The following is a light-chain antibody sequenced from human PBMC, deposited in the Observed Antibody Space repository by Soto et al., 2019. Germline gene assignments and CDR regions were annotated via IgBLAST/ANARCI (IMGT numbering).Light chain of an antibody. Sequence: QSVLTQPPSVSGAPGQRVTISCTGSSSNIGAGYDVHWYQQLPGTAPKLLIYGNSNRPSGVPDRFSGSKSGTSASLAITGLQAEDEADYYCQSYNGRLSVLYVFGTGTKATVL. CDR1: SSNIGAGYD. J-gene: IGLJ1*01. CDR2: GNS. CDR3: QSYNGRLSVLYV. V-gene: IGLV1-40*01.